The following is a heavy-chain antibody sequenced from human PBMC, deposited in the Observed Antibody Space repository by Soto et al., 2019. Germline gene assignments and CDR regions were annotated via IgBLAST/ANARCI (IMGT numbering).Heavy chain of an antibody. V-gene: IGHV4-61*01. J-gene: IGHJ6*02. Sequence: QVQLQESGPGLVKPSETLSLTCTVSGGSVSSGSFYWTWIRQPPGKGLEWIGYIYDSGTTTYNPSLKSRVTISLDTSKNQCSLKLRSVTAAGTAVYYCARAHSGYAPLGLAVWGQGITVTVSS. CDR2: IYDSGTT. CDR1: GGSVSSGSFY. D-gene: IGHD5-12*01. CDR3: ARAHSGYAPLGLAV.